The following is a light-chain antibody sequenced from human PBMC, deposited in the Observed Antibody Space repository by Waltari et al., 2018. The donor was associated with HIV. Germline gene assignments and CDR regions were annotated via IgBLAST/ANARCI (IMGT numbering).Light chain of an antibody. CDR1: QSVSSSH. Sequence: IVLTQSPGTLSLSIGESATLSCRASQSVSSSHLAWYQQKPGQAPRLLIYGASSRATGIPDRFSGSGSGTDFTLTISRLEPEDFAVYYCQQYGSSTYTFGQGTKLEIK. V-gene: IGKV3-20*01. CDR3: QQYGSSTYT. J-gene: IGKJ2*01. CDR2: GAS.